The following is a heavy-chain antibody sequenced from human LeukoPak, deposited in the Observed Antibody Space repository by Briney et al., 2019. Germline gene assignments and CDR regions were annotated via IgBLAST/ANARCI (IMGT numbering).Heavy chain of an antibody. J-gene: IGHJ5*02. CDR3: ARHRFRKGTVTTLDWFDP. CDR1: GGSISSYY. V-gene: IGHV4-59*08. CDR2: IYYSGST. D-gene: IGHD4-17*01. Sequence: PSETLPLTCTVSGGSISSYYWSWIRQPPGKGLEWIGYIYYSGSTNYNPSLKSRVTISVDTSKNQFSLKLSSVTAADTAVYYCARHRFRKGTVTTLDWFDPWGQGTLVTVSS.